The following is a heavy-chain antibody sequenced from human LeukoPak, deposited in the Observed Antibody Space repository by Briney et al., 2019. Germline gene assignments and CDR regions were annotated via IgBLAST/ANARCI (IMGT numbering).Heavy chain of an antibody. D-gene: IGHD4-17*01. V-gene: IGHV3-30*04. CDR1: GFTFSSTT. CDR2: ISYDGSNK. J-gene: IGHJ4*02. CDR3: ARDGQDYGDYFWYFDY. Sequence: GGSLRLSCAASGFTFSSTTMNWVRQAPGKGLEWVAVISYDGSNKYYADSVQGRFTISRDNSKNTLYLQMNSLRAEDTAVYYCARDGQDYGDYFWYFDYWGQGTLVTVSS.